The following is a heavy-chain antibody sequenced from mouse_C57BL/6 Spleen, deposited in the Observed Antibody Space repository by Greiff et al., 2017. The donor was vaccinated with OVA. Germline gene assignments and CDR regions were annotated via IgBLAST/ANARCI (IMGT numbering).Heavy chain of an antibody. J-gene: IGHJ3*01. V-gene: IGHV14-4*01. D-gene: IGHD2-4*01. CDR3: TTWDYDEAY. CDR1: GFNIKDDY. CDR2: IDPENGDT. Sequence: EVQLVESGAELVRPGASVKLSCTASGFNIKDDYMHWVKQRPEQGLEWIGWIDPENGDTEYASKFQGKATITADTSSNTAYLQLSSLTSEDTAVYYCTTWDYDEAYWGQGTLVTVSA.